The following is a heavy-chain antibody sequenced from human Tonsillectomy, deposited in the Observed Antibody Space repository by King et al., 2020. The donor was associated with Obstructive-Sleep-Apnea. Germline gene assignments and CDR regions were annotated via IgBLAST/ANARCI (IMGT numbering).Heavy chain of an antibody. CDR3: ARVGGSGWDWYFDL. CDR1: GFTFSSYS. D-gene: IGHD6-19*01. CDR2: IISSISYR. Sequence: QLVQSGGGLVKPGGSLRLFCAASGFTFSSYSMNWVRQAPGKGLELVSSIISSISYRYYADSGQSRYTIYSDNAKHSLYLKMNSLRAEDTAVYYCARVGGSGWDWYFDLWGRGTLVTVSS. J-gene: IGHJ2*01. V-gene: IGHV3-21*01.